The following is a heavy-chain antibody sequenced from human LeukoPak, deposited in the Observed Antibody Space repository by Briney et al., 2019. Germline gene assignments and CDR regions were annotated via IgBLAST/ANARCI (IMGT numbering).Heavy chain of an antibody. CDR1: GYSFTSYW. Sequence: GESLKISCKGSGYSFTSYWIGWVRQMPGKGLERMGIIYPGDSDTRYSPSFQGQVTTSADKSISTAYLQWSSLKASDTAMYYCARLPGSSSSYYYYYYMDVWGKGTTVTVSS. CDR2: IYPGDSDT. CDR3: ARLPGSSSSYYYYYYMDV. V-gene: IGHV5-51*01. J-gene: IGHJ6*03. D-gene: IGHD6-6*01.